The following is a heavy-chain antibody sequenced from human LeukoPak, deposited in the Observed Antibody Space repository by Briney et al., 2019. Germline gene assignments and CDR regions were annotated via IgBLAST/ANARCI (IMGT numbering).Heavy chain of an antibody. CDR3: VKYRFHISGWYWYFDY. J-gene: IGHJ4*02. Sequence: GRSLTLSCVVAAFSISTLAIGCDRQAPGKGLEWVVVISYDGRNKYYADSVKGRFTISRDNSKNTVYLQMNSLRAEDTAVYYCVKYRFHISGWYWYFDYWGQGTLVTVSS. D-gene: IGHD6-19*01. CDR1: AFSISTLA. V-gene: IGHV3-30-3*02. CDR2: ISYDGRNK.